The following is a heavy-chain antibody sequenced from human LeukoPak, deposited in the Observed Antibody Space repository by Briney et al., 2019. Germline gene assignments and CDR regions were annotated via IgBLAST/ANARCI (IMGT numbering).Heavy chain of an antibody. CDR2: IIPIFGTA. CDR1: GGTFSSYA. V-gene: IGHV1-69*13. J-gene: IGHJ4*02. CDR3: AKGDTTWELPHDD. D-gene: IGHD1-26*01. Sequence: SVKVSCKASGGTFSSYAISWVRQAPGQGLEWMGGIIPIFGTANYAQKFQGRVTITADESTSTAYMELSSLRSEDTAVYYCAKGDTTWELPHDDWGQGTLVTVSS.